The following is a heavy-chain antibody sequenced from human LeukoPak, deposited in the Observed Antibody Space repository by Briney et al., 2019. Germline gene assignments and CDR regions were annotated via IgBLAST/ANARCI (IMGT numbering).Heavy chain of an antibody. CDR1: GFTFSSYE. D-gene: IGHD5-24*01. Sequence: PGGSLRLSCAASGFTFSSYEMNWVRQAPGKGLEWVSYISSSGSTIYYADSVKGRFTISRDNAKNSPYLQMNSLRAEDTAVYYCARDRGGYNSYYFDYWGQGTLVTVSS. CDR3: ARDRGGYNSYYFDY. J-gene: IGHJ4*02. CDR2: ISSSGSTI. V-gene: IGHV3-48*03.